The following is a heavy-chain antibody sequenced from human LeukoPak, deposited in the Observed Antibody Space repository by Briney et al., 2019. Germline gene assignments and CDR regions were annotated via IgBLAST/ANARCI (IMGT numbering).Heavy chain of an antibody. V-gene: IGHV1-24*01. CDR2: FDPEDGET. J-gene: IGHJ3*01. CDR1: GYTLTELS. Sequence: GASVKVSCKVSGYTLTELSMHWVRQAPGKGLEWMGGFDPEDGETIYAQKFQGRVTMTRDMSTSTVYMELSSLRSDDTAVYYCARVESWERSGSSQDAFDVWGHGTMVTVSS. D-gene: IGHD1-26*01. CDR3: ARVESWERSGSSQDAFDV.